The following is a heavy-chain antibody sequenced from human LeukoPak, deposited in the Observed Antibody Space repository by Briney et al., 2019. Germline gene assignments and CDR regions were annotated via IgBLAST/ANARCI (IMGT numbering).Heavy chain of an antibody. J-gene: IGHJ5*02. V-gene: IGHV4-4*02. CDR2: IYHSGST. CDR3: AREHYYGSGSYPSYWFDP. CDR1: GGSISSSNW. Sequence: PSETLSLTFAVSGGSISSSNWWSWVRQPPGKGLEWIGEIYHSGSTNYNPSLKSRVTISVDKSKNQFSLKLSSVTAADTAVYYCAREHYYGSGSYPSYWFDPWGQGTLVTVSS. D-gene: IGHD3-10*01.